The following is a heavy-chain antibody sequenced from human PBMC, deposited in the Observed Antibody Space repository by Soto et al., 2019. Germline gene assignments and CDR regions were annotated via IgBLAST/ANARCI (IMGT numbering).Heavy chain of an antibody. CDR2: INHSGST. J-gene: IGHJ5*02. CDR3: ARGGIVATINWFDP. D-gene: IGHD5-12*01. CDR1: GGSFSGYY. Sequence: LSLTCAVYGGSFSGYYWSWIRQPPGKGLEWIGEINHSGSTNYNPSLKSRVTISVDTSKNQFSLKLSSVTAADTAVYYCARGGIVATINWFDPWGQGTLVTVSS. V-gene: IGHV4-34*01.